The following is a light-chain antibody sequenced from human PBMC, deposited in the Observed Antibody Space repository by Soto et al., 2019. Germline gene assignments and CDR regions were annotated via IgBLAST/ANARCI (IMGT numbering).Light chain of an antibody. CDR2: GAS. Sequence: EIVLTQSPGTLSLSPGERATLSCRASQPISSHNYLAWYQQKPGQAPRVLIYGASRRATGISDRFSGSGSGTDFTLTNSRLEPEDFAVYYCQQYDNSPLTFGGGTKVEIK. J-gene: IGKJ4*01. CDR1: QPISSHNY. V-gene: IGKV3-20*01. CDR3: QQYDNSPLT.